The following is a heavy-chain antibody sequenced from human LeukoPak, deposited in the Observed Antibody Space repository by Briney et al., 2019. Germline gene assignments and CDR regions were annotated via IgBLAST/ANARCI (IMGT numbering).Heavy chain of an antibody. D-gene: IGHD6-19*01. J-gene: IGHJ4*02. Sequence: PSETLSLTCAVYGGSFSGYYWSWIRQPPGKGLEWIGEINHSGSTNYNPSLKSRVTISVDTSKNQFSLKLSSMTAADTAVYYCAREGWYYLDYWGQGTLVTVSS. CDR1: GGSFSGYY. CDR3: AREGWYYLDY. V-gene: IGHV4-34*01. CDR2: INHSGST.